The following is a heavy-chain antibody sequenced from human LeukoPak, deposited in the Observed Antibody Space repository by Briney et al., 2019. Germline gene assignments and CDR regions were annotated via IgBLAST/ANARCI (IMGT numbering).Heavy chain of an antibody. D-gene: IGHD1-26*01. CDR2: ISYDGSNK. V-gene: IGHV3-30*18. CDR3: AKDGVGWFDP. CDR1: GFTFSSCG. J-gene: IGHJ5*02. Sequence: GGSLRLSCAASGFTFSSCGMHWVRQAPGKGLEWVAVISYDGSNKYYADSVKGRFTISRDNSKNTLYLQMNSLRAEDTAVYYCAKDGVGWFDPWGQGTLVTVSS.